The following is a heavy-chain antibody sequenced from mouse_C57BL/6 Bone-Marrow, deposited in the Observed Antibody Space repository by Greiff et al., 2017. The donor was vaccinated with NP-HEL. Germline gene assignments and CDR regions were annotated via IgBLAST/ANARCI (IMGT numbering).Heavy chain of an antibody. CDR1: GYTFTSYG. CDR2: IYPRSGNT. V-gene: IGHV1-81*01. J-gene: IGHJ1*03. CDR3: ARGGLGRRWYFDV. D-gene: IGHD4-1*01. Sequence: QVQLQQSGAELARPGASVKLSCKASGYTFTSYGISWVKQRTGQGLEWIGEIYPRSGNTSYNEKFKGKATLTADKSSSTAYMELRSLTSEDSAVYFCARGGLGRRWYFDVWGTGTTVTVSS.